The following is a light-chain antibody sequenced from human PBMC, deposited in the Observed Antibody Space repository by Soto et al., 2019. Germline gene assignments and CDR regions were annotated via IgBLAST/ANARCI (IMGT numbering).Light chain of an antibody. J-gene: IGLJ7*01. CDR1: TGAVTSGHY. V-gene: IGLV7-46*01. Sequence: QTVVTQEPSLTVSPGGTVTLTCGSSTGAVTSGHYAYWFQQKPGQAPRILIYATANKHSWTPARFSGSLLGGKAALTLSGAQSEDEADYYCMLTYSGPWVCGGGTQLTVL. CDR3: MLTYSGPWV. CDR2: ATA.